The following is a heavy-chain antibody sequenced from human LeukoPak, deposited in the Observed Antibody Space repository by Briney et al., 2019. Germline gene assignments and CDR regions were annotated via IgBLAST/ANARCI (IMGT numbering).Heavy chain of an antibody. V-gene: IGHV5-51*01. CDR1: GYSFTSYW. Sequence: GESLKISCKGSGYSFTSYWIGWVRQMPGKGLEWMGIIYPGESDTKYSPSFQGQVSISADKSISTAYLQWGSLKASDTAMYYCARTHSNYMIDYWGQGTLVNVSS. CDR3: ARTHSNYMIDY. CDR2: IYPGESDT. J-gene: IGHJ4*02. D-gene: IGHD4-11*01.